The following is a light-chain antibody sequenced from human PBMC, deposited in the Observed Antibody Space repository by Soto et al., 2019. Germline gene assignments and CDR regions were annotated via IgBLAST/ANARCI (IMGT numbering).Light chain of an antibody. V-gene: IGLV2-8*01. CDR1: SSDVGGYNY. CDR3: SSYAGSSTWV. Sequence: QSAPTQPPSASGSPGQSATISCTGTSSDVGGYNYVSWYQQYPGKAPKLMIYEVSKRPSGVPGRFSGSKSGSTASLTVSGLQAEDEADYYCSSYAGSSTWVFGGGTKVTVL. J-gene: IGLJ2*01. CDR2: EVS.